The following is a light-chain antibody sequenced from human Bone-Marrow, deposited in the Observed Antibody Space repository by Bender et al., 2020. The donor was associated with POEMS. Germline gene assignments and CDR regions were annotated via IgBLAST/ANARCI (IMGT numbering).Light chain of an antibody. CDR2: DVS. CDR1: SSDVGRYNY. J-gene: IGLJ3*02. CDR3: SSYAGNNNFV. Sequence: QSALTQPASVSGSPGQSITISCTGTSSDVGRYNYVSWFQQHPGKAPKLMIYDVSSRPSGVSNRFSGSKSGNTASLTISGLQAEDEADYYCSSYAGNNNFVLGGGTKLTVL. V-gene: IGLV2-14*03.